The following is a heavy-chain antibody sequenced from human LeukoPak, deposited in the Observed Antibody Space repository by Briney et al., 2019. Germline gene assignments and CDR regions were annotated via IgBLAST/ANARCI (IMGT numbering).Heavy chain of an antibody. D-gene: IGHD6-13*01. V-gene: IGHV4-39*07. Sequence: SETLSLTCTVSGHSISNSRHYWGWIRQSPGKGLEWIGTIYYSGTTYYNPSLKSRITISVDTSKNQFSLKLSSVTAADTAVYYCARLYSSSWLNYYYYYMDVWGKGTTVTVSS. CDR2: IYYSGTT. J-gene: IGHJ6*03. CDR3: ARLYSSSWLNYYYYYMDV. CDR1: GHSISNSRHY.